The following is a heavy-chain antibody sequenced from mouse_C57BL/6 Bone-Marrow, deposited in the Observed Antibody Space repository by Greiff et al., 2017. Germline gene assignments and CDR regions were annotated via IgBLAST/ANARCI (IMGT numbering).Heavy chain of an antibody. D-gene: IGHD1-1*01. J-gene: IGHJ1*03. V-gene: IGHV14-4*01. Sequence: EVQLQQSGAELVRPGASVKLSCTASGFNIKDDYMHWVKQRPEQGLEWIGWIDPGNGDTEYASKFQGKATITADTSSNTAYLQLSSLTSEDTAVYYCTPCSRGYFAVWGTGTTVTVSA. CDR1: GFNIKDDY. CDR3: TPCSRGYFAV. CDR2: IDPGNGDT.